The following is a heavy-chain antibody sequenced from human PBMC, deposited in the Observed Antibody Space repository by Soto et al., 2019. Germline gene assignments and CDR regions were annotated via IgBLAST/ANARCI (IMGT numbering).Heavy chain of an antibody. CDR1: GYTFTSYG. J-gene: IGHJ6*03. V-gene: IGHV1-18*01. D-gene: IGHD2-2*01. CDR2: ISAYNGNT. CDR3: ARDVGLVVPAAMNYYYYYMDV. Sequence: ASVKVSCKASGYTFTSYGISWVRQAPGQGLEWMGWISAYNGNTNYAQQLQGRVTMTTDTSTSTAYMELRSLRSDDTAVYYCARDVGLVVPAAMNYYYYYMDVWGKGTTVTVSS.